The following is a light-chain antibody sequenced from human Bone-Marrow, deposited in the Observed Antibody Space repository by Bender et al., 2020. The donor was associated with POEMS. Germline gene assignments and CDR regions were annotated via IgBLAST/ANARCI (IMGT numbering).Light chain of an antibody. J-gene: IGLJ2*01. CDR2: ELN. Sequence: QSVVTQPASVSGSPGQSITISCTGTSSDIGSYNYVSWYQQHPGKAPKLMIYELNKRPSGVPDRFSGSQSDNTASLTVSGLQAEDEADYFCSSYLGSDNLIFGGGTKLTVL. CDR3: SSYLGSDNLI. CDR1: SSDIGSYNY. V-gene: IGLV2-8*01.